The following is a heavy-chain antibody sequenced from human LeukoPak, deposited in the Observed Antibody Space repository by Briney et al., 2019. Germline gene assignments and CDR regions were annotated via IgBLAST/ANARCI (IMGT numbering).Heavy chain of an antibody. D-gene: IGHD3-3*01. J-gene: IGHJ3*02. CDR1: GFTFSDYY. CDR2: ISRSGNTI. CDR3: ARSITIFGVVIAAFDI. V-gene: IGHV3-11*04. Sequence: GGSLRLSCAASGFTFSDYYMTWVRQAPGKGLQWVSYISRSGNTIYYADSLKGRFTISRDNAKNSLYLQMNSLRAEDTAVYYCARSITIFGVVIAAFDIWGQGSMVTVSS.